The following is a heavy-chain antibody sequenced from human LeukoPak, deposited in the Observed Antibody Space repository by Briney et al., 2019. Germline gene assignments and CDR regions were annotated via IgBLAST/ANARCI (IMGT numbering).Heavy chain of an antibody. Sequence: GGSLRLSCAASGFTFSTYAMRWVRQAPGMGLEWVSAISQGGGTTYYADSVKGRFTISRDDSKNMVFLQMDSLRADDTAVYYCARGSSSWHGGMDVWGQGTTVTVS. V-gene: IGHV3-23*01. J-gene: IGHJ6*02. D-gene: IGHD6-19*01. CDR2: ISQGGGTT. CDR3: ARGSSSWHGGMDV. CDR1: GFTFSTYA.